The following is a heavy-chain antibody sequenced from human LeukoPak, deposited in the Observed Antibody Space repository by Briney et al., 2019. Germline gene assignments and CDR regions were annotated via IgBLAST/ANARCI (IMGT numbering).Heavy chain of an antibody. D-gene: IGHD5-18*01. Sequence: SETPSLTCTVSGGSISSSSYYWGWIRQPPGKGLEWIGSIYYSGSTYYNPSLKSRVTISVDTSKNQFSLKLSSVTAADTAVYYCARLPAVDTAMVDYYYYGMDVWGQGTTVTVSS. V-gene: IGHV4-39*01. CDR1: GGSISSSSYY. CDR3: ARLPAVDTAMVDYYYYGMDV. J-gene: IGHJ6*02. CDR2: IYYSGST.